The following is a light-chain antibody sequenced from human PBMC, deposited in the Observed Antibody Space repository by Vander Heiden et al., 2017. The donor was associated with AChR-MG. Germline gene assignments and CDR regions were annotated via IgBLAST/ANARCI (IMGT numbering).Light chain of an antibody. CDR2: LGS. J-gene: IGKJ2*01. CDR1: QSLLHSNGYNL. Sequence: DIVLTQSPLSLPVTPGEPASISCRSSQSLLHSNGYNLLDWYLQKPGQSPQLLIYLGSNRASGVPDRFSGSGSGTDFTLRHSRVEAEDVGVYYCRQALQTPYTFGQGTKLEIE. CDR3: RQALQTPYT. V-gene: IGKV2-28*01.